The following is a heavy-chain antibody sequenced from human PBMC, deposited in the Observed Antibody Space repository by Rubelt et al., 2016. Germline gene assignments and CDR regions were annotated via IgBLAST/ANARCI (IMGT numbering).Heavy chain of an antibody. CDR2: NPSGGST. J-gene: IGHJ3*02. CDR3: VTGDAFDI. V-gene: IGHV1-46*01. Sequence: NPSGGSTSYAQKFQGRVTMTRDTSTSTVYMELSSLRSEDTAVYYCVTGDAFDIWGQGTMVTVSS.